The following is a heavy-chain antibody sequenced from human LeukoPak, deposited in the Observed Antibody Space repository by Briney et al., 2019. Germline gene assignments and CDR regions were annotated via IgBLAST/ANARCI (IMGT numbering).Heavy chain of an antibody. D-gene: IGHD2-15*01. CDR3: ARISLPPSDNFDS. J-gene: IGHJ4*02. V-gene: IGHV3-23*01. CDR2: ICRSSGCT. Sequence: PGGSLRLSCAVSAFTFSSHPMGWVRRAPGKGLEWVSSICRSSGCTYYADSVRGRFAISRDDSKNTLYLQMNSLRAEDTAFYYCARISLPPSDNFDSWGQGTLVTVSS. CDR1: AFTFSSHP.